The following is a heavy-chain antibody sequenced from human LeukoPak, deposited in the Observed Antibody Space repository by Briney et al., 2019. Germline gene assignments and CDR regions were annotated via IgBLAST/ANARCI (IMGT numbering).Heavy chain of an antibody. D-gene: IGHD3-10*01. CDR3: TIDPYYPGSGSYPSYLDY. Sequence: PGGSLRLSCAASGFTFSDYYMSWIRQAPGKGLEWVSYISSSGSTIYYADSVKGRFTISRDNAKNSLYLQMNSLRAEDTAVYYCTIDPYYPGSGSYPSYLDYWGPGTLVTVSS. CDR1: GFTFSDYY. CDR2: ISSSGSTI. J-gene: IGHJ4*02. V-gene: IGHV3-11*01.